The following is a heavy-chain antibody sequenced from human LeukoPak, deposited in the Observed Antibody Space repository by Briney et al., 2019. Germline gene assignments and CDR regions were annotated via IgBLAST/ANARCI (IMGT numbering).Heavy chain of an antibody. D-gene: IGHD1-1*01. V-gene: IGHV1-8*01. J-gene: IGHJ4*02. CDR1: GYTFTSYD. CDR2: MNPNSGNT. Sequence: ASVKVSCKASGYTFTSYDINWVRQATGQGLEWMGWMNPNSGNTGYAQKFQGRVTMTTDTSTSTAYMELRSLRSDDTAVYYCAREPSAWSYWGQGTLVTVSS. CDR3: AREPSAWSY.